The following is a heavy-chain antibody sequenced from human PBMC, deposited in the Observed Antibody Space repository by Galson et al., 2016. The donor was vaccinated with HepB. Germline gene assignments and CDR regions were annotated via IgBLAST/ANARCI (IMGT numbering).Heavy chain of an antibody. CDR3: ARGGERD. CDR1: GFTVSSNY. CDR2: IYSGGST. D-gene: IGHD3-16*01. J-gene: IGHJ4*02. Sequence: SLRLSCAVSGFTVSSNYMSWVRQAPEKGLQWVSVIYSGGSTYYTDSVKGRFTISRDDSKNTLYLHMNSLRADDTAVYYCARGGERDWGQGTLVTVPS. V-gene: IGHV3-66*01.